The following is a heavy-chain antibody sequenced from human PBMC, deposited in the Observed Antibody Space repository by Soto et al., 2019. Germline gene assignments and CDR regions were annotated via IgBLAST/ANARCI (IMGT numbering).Heavy chain of an antibody. V-gene: IGHV1-2*02. J-gene: IGHJ3*01. Sequence: XSVKVSCKASGYAFTGYYIHWVRQAPGQGLEWMGWINPNSGGTNYAQKFQGRVTMTRDSSISTAYMELSRLRSDDTAVYYCERSDIEAAGTRDDAFDVWGQGTMVTV. CDR3: ERSDIEAAGTRDDAFDV. CDR1: GYAFTGYY. CDR2: INPNSGGT. D-gene: IGHD6-13*01.